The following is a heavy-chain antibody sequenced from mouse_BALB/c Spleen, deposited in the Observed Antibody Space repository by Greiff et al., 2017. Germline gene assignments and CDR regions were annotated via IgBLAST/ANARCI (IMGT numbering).Heavy chain of an antibody. J-gene: IGHJ3*01. Sequence: VQLQQSGPGLVKPSQSLSLTCSVTGYSITSGYYWNWIRQFPGNKLEWIGYISYDGSNNYNPSLKNRISITRDTSKNQFFLKLNSVTTEDTATYYCAIYYRYDWFADWGQGTLVTVSA. CDR1: GYSITSGYY. D-gene: IGHD2-14*01. V-gene: IGHV3-6*02. CDR3: AIYYRYDWFAD. CDR2: ISYDGSN.